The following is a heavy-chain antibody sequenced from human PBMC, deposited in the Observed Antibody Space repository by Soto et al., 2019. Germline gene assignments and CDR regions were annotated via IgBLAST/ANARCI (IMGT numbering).Heavy chain of an antibody. V-gene: IGHV1-46*01. CDR3: AKPPEQQLVPNYYYGMDV. Sequence: ASVKVSCKASGYTFTSYYMHWVRQAPGQGLEWMGIINPSGGSTSYAQKFQGRVTMTRDTSTSTVYMELSSLRAEDTAVYYCAKPPEQQLVPNYYYGMDVWGQGTTVTVSS. CDR2: INPSGGST. D-gene: IGHD6-13*01. J-gene: IGHJ6*02. CDR1: GYTFTSYY.